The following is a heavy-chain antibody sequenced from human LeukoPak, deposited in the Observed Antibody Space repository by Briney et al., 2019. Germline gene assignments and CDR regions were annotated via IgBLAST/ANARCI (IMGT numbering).Heavy chain of an antibody. D-gene: IGHD5-12*01. CDR3: ARDGTWQWLHYYYGMDV. V-gene: IGHV3-30-3*01. CDR2: ILYDGSNK. J-gene: IGHJ6*02. CDR1: GFTFSSYF. Sequence: GRSLRLSCAASGFTFSSYFMHWVRQAPGKGLEWVAVILYDGSNKYYADSVKGRFTISRDNSKNTLYLQMNSLRAEDTAVYYCARDGTWQWLHYYYGMDVWGQGTTVTVSS.